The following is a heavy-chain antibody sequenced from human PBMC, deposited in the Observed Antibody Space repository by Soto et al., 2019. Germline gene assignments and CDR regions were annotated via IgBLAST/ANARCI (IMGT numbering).Heavy chain of an antibody. V-gene: IGHV3-7*03. J-gene: IGHJ4*02. CDR3: AREPNPFEYPMYYFDY. CDR1: GFTFSSYW. Sequence: PGGSLRLSCAASGFTFSSYWMSWVRQAPGKGLEWVANIKQDGSEKYYVDSVKGRFTISRDNAKNSLYLQMNSLRAEDTAVYYCAREPNPFEYPMYYFDYWGQGTLVTVSS. CDR2: IKQDGSEK. D-gene: IGHD2-2*01.